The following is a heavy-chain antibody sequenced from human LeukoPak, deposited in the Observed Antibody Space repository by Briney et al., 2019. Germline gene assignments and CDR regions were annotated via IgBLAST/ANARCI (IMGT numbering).Heavy chain of an antibody. CDR3: AKAIRTSGNYYYYMDV. D-gene: IGHD1-14*01. Sequence: SETLSLTCTVSGDSISSSSYYWGWIRQPPGKGLEWIGSISYSGSTYYNPSLKSRITISVDTSKNQFSLKLSSVTAADTAVYYCAKAIRTSGNYYYYMDVWGKGTRVTVSS. J-gene: IGHJ6*03. CDR2: ISYSGST. CDR1: GDSISSSSYY. V-gene: IGHV4-39*07.